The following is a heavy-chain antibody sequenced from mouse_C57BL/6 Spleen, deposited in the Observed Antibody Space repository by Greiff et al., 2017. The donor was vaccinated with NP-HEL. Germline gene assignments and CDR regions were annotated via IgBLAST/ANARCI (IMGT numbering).Heavy chain of an antibody. CDR3: ARAHWDGYFDV. J-gene: IGHJ1*03. V-gene: IGHV3-6*01. CDR1: GYSITSGYY. CDR2: ISYDGSN. Sequence: EVQVVESGPGLVKPSQSLSLTCSVTGYSITSGYYWNWIRQFPGNKLEWMGYISYDGSNNYNPSLKNRISITRDTSKNQFFLKLNSVTTEDTATYYCARAHWDGYFDVWGTGTTVTVSS. D-gene: IGHD4-1*01.